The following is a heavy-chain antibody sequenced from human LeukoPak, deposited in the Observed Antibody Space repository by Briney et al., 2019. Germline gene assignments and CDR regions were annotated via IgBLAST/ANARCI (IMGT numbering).Heavy chain of an antibody. V-gene: IGHV1-2*02. Sequence: GASVKVSCKASGYTFTGYYMHWVRQAPGQGLEWMGWINPNSGGTNYAQKFQGRVTMTRDTSISTAYMELSRLRSDDTAVYYCAREDTTGTTMVFDYWGQGTLVTVSS. CDR3: AREDTTGTTMVFDY. D-gene: IGHD1-1*01. J-gene: IGHJ4*02. CDR2: INPNSGGT. CDR1: GYTFTGYY.